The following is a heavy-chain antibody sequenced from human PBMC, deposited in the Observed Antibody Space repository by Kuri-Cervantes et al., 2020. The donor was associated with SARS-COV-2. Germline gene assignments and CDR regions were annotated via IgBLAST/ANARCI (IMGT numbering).Heavy chain of an antibody. D-gene: IGHD2-21*01. J-gene: IGHJ4*02. CDR1: TLTFSDYA. CDR3: AKDRDNTGRPYFFED. Sequence: GESLKISCTASTLTFSDYAMSWVRQAPGKGLEWVSGISGTGGGTYYADSVKGRFTISRANSKNMLYLEMKSLRVEDTAVYYCAKDRDNTGRPYFFEDWGQGTLVTVSS. CDR2: ISGTGGGT. V-gene: IGHV3-23*01.